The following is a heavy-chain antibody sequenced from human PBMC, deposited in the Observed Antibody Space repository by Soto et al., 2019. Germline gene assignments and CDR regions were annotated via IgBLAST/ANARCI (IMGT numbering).Heavy chain of an antibody. V-gene: IGHV3-30*04. CDR1: GFTFNTYA. CDR2: VSSDGSNK. CDR3: ARGAITVLRGVDY. Sequence: QVHLEESGRGVVHPGRSLRLSCAASGFTFNTYAVHWVRQAPGKGLEWVAVVSSDGSNKYYSDSVKGRFSISRDNSNNTLSLQMNSLRTEDTAVYYCARGAITVLRGVDYWGRGTLVTVSS. D-gene: IGHD3-10*01. J-gene: IGHJ4*02.